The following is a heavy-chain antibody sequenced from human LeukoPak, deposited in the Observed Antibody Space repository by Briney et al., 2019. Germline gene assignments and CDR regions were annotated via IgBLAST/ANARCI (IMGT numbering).Heavy chain of an antibody. J-gene: IGHJ4*02. CDR2: ISDNGANT. CDR3: ARGRRYSSSWYSSDYFDY. V-gene: IGHV3-23*01. D-gene: IGHD6-13*01. Sequence: PGGSLRLSCAASGFTFRSYGMSWVRQAPGKGLEWVSIISDNGANTYYADSVRGRFTISRDNSQNTLYLQMNSLRAEDTAVYYCARGRRYSSSWYSSDYFDYWGQGTLVTVSS. CDR1: GFTFRSYG.